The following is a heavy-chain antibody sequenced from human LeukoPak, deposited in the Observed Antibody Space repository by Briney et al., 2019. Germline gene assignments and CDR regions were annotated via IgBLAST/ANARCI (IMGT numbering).Heavy chain of an antibody. CDR3: ARGAGEWLVLIDY. V-gene: IGHV1-3*01. J-gene: IGHJ4*02. Sequence: GASVKVSCKASGYTFTSYAMHWVRQAPGQRLEWMGWINAGNGNTKYSQKFQGRVTITRDTSASTAYMELSSLRSEDTAVYYCARGAGEWLVLIDYWGQGTLVTVSS. CDR1: GYTFTSYA. CDR2: INAGNGNT. D-gene: IGHD6-19*01.